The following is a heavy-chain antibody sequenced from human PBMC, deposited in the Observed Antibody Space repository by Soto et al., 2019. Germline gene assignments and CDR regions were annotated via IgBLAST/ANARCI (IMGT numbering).Heavy chain of an antibody. D-gene: IGHD2-2*01. CDR2: ISWNSGTI. CDR1: GFSFDDYA. CDR3: ARGYARCDF. Sequence: EVQLVESGGGLVQPGRSLRLSCAASGFSFDDYAMHWVRQAPGKGLEWVTGISWNSGTIGYADSVKGRFTISRDNAKNSLYLQMNSLRAEDTAVYYCARGYARCDFWGQGTLVTVSS. J-gene: IGHJ4*02. V-gene: IGHV3-9*01.